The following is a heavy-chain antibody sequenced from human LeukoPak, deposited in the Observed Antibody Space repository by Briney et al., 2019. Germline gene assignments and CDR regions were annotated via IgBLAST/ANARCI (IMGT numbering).Heavy chain of an antibody. CDR2: IYYSGST. CDR1: GGSISSYY. D-gene: IGHD2-2*02. J-gene: IGHJ1*01. CDR3: ARAEEYCSSTSCYSGSYVYFQH. Sequence: SETLSLTCTVSGGSISSYYWSWIRQPPGKGLEWIGYIYYSGSTNYNPSLKSRVTISVDTSKNQFSLKLSSVTAADTAVYYCARAEEYCSSTSCYSGSYVYFQHWGQGTLVTVSS. V-gene: IGHV4-59*01.